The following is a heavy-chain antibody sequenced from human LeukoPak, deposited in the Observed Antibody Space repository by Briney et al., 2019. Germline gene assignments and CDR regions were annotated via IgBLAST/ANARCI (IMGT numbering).Heavy chain of an antibody. D-gene: IGHD3-16*01. CDR2: IWYDGSNK. CDR1: GFSFSNYG. Sequence: GGSLRLSCAASGFSFSNYGMHWVRQAPGKGLEWVAVIWYDGSNKYYADSVKGRFTISRDNSKNTLYVQMSSLRAEDTAVYYCARSNDGGWGYCDYWGQGSLVTVSS. CDR3: ARSNDGGWGYCDY. V-gene: IGHV3-33*01. J-gene: IGHJ4*02.